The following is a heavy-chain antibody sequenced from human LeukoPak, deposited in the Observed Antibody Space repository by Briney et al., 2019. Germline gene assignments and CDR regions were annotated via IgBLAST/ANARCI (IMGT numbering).Heavy chain of an antibody. D-gene: IGHD3-10*01. J-gene: IGHJ5*02. CDR3: ACITLIRGVSSIRNP. CDR2: IIPNSGGT. CDR1: GYTFTGYY. Sequence: ASVKVSCKASGYTFTGYYMHWVRQAPGQGLEWMGWIIPNSGGTHYSQQFQGRVTMTRDTSISTAYMELSRLRSDDTAIYYCACITLIRGVSSIRNPWGQGTLVTVSS. V-gene: IGHV1-2*02.